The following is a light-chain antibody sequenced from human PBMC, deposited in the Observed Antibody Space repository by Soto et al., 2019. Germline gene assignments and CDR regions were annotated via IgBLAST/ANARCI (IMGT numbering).Light chain of an antibody. CDR1: QTVSSN. Sequence: VLTQSPVTLALSPGGRATLFCRASQTVSSNVAWYQQKPGQAPRLLFYDASTRATGIPVRFRGSGSGTEFTLTISSLQSEDSAVYYCHQYNNWLALTFGGGTKVDIK. J-gene: IGKJ4*01. CDR3: HQYNNWLALT. CDR2: DAS. V-gene: IGKV3-15*01.